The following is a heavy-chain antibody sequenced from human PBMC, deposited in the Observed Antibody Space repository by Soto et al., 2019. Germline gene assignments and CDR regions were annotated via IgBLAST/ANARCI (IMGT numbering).Heavy chain of an antibody. Sequence: QVQLVQSGAELKKPGSSVKISCRASGDTFSTYTISWVRQAPGQGLDWMGRIIPILDVANYAPKFQGRVTMTADRSTSTAHMELSSLTSEDTAGYYCAGRRHGGGDYFDNWFAPWGQGTLVTVSS. CDR2: IIPILDVA. CDR3: AGRRHGGGDYFDNWFAP. V-gene: IGHV1-69*02. J-gene: IGHJ5*02. CDR1: GDTFSTYT. D-gene: IGHD4-17*01.